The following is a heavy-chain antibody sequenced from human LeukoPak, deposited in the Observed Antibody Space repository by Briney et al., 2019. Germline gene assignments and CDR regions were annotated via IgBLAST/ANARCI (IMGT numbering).Heavy chain of an antibody. CDR1: GFTFSSYG. V-gene: IGHV3-30*02. CDR3: AKDRLLCYFDY. J-gene: IGHJ4*02. Sequence: PGGSLRLSCAASGFTFSSYGMHWVRQAPGKGLEWVAFIRNDGSIIYNADSVKGRFTISRNNSKNTLYLQMNSLRADDTAVYYYAKDRLLCYFDYWGQGTLVTVSS. D-gene: IGHD3-16*01. CDR2: IRNDGSII.